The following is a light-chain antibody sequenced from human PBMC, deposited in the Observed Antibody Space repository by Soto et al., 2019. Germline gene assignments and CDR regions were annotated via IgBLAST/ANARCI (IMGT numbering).Light chain of an antibody. CDR1: SSDIGRYDY. Sequence: QSVLTQPASVSGSPGQSITISCTGTSSDIGRYDYVSWYQQFPGKAPKLMIYEVSNRPSGVSNRFSGSKSGNTASLTISGLQAEDEADYYCSSYTSSNWVFGGGTKLTVL. CDR3: SSYTSSNWV. CDR2: EVS. V-gene: IGLV2-14*01. J-gene: IGLJ3*02.